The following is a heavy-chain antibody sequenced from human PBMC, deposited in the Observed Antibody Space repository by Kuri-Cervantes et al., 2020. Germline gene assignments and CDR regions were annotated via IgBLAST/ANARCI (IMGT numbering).Heavy chain of an antibody. CDR2: ISYDGSSK. Sequence: GGSLRLSCAASGFTFSSYGMHWVRQAPGKGLEWVAVISYDGSSKNYADSVKGRFSISRDNSKNTLYLQMNSLRAEDTAVYYCARDNYHLDSWGQGTLVTVSS. J-gene: IGHJ4*02. CDR3: ARDNYHLDS. V-gene: IGHV3-30*03. D-gene: IGHD1-1*01. CDR1: GFTFSSYG.